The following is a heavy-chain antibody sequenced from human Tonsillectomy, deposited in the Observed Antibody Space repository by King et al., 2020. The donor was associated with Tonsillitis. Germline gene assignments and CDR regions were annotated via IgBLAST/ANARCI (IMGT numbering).Heavy chain of an antibody. D-gene: IGHD6-19*01. J-gene: IGHJ4*02. Sequence: VQLVESGGGLVQPGGSLRISCAASGFTFSNYAMTWVRQAPGKGLEWVSFISVGGGSTYYVNSVKGRFIVSRDDSKSTLFLQMNSLSAEDTAVYYCAKQISSSAWYRGFDYWGRRTLVTVSS. CDR2: ISVGGGST. V-gene: IGHV3-23*04. CDR3: AKQISSSAWYRGFDY. CDR1: GFTFSNYA.